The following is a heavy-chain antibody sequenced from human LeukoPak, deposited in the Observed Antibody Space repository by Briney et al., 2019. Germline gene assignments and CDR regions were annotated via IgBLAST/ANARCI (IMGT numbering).Heavy chain of an antibody. V-gene: IGHV3-48*03. J-gene: IGHJ5*02. Sequence: GGSLRLSCVASGFSFNTYEMNWLRQAPGKGLEWISYISVGGSDEDYADSVKGRFSVSRDNAKNSLFLQMNSLRVGDTAVYYCARDVGFNNGWPAWGQGTLVTVSS. CDR2: ISVGGSDE. D-gene: IGHD6-19*01. CDR3: ARDVGFNNGWPA. CDR1: GFSFNTYE.